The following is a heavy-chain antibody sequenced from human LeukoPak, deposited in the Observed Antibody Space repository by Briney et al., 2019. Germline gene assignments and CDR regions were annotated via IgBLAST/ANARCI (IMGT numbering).Heavy chain of an antibody. D-gene: IGHD3-10*01. J-gene: IGHJ4*02. CDR2: IKPDGSEK. V-gene: IGHV3-7*01. Sequence: GGSLRLSCAASGFIFSSSWMSCVRQSPGKGLEWVANIKPDGSEKVYVDSVKGRFTISRDNAKNALYLEMNSLRVGGTAVYYCARERTYSGSGSTYPYYDYWGQGTLVTVSS. CDR1: GFIFSSSW. CDR3: ARERTYSGSGSTYPYYDY.